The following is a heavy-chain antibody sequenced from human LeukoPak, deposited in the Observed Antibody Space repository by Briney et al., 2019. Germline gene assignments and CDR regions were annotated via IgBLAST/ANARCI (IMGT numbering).Heavy chain of an antibody. CDR1: GGSISNADYY. J-gene: IGHJ4*01. D-gene: IGHD6-13*01. Sequence: SETLSLTCSVSGGSISNADYYWGWIRQAPAKGLEWIGSIFYGERNHYNPSLKSRATMSVDTSKNQFSLKLTSVTAADAAMYYCARQLPTAAADTRGYFEYWGQGAVVTVSS. CDR3: ARQLPTAAADTRGYFEY. V-gene: IGHV4-39*01. CDR2: IFYGERN.